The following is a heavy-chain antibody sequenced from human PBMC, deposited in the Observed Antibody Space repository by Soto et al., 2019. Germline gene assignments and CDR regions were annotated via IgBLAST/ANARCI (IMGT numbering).Heavy chain of an antibody. Sequence: SETLSLTCTVSGDSITSSGSYWGWIRQPPGKGLEWIGYISHSGSTYYNPSLKSRVIISVDTSKNQFSLSLTSMTAADTAVYYCAREYTYGSNFFDCWGQGALVTVSS. CDR2: ISHSGST. CDR3: AREYTYGSNFFDC. D-gene: IGHD5-18*01. V-gene: IGHV4-31*03. J-gene: IGHJ4*02. CDR1: GDSITSSGSY.